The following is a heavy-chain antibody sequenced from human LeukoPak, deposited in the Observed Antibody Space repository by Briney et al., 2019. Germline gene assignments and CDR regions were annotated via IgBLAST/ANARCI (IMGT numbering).Heavy chain of an antibody. CDR2: ISYDGSNK. V-gene: IGHV3-30-3*01. CDR3: ASSTTVVTPLDY. Sequence: LGGSLRLSCAASGFTFSSYAMHWVRQAPGKGLEWVAVISYDGSNKYYADSVKGRFTISRDNSKNTLYLQMNSLRAEDTAVYYCASSTTVVTPLDYWGQGTLVTVSS. CDR1: GFTFSSYA. J-gene: IGHJ4*02. D-gene: IGHD4-17*01.